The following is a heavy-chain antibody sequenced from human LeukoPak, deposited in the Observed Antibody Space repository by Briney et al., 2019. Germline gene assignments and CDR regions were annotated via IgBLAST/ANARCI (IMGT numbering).Heavy chain of an antibody. D-gene: IGHD1-26*01. J-gene: IGHJ3*02. CDR1: GGTFNRHA. CDR3: ATEWADAFEI. Sequence: ASVKVSGKAAGGTFNRHAISWVRQAPGQGLEWMGGIISIFGTANYAQKFQGRVTITADEATSTAYMDLSSLRSEDTAVYYCATEWADAFEIWGQGTMVTVSS. CDR2: IISIFGTA. V-gene: IGHV1-69*13.